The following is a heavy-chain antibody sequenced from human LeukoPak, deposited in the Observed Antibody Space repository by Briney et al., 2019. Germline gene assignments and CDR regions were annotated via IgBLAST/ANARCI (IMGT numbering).Heavy chain of an antibody. Sequence: HTGRSLRLSCAASGFTFSSYAMSWVRQAPGKGLEWVSAISGSGGSTYYADSVKGRFTISRDNSKNTLYLQMNSLRAEDTAVYYCAKAVRITVFSIPDWGQGTLVTVSP. CDR3: AKAVRITVFSIPD. D-gene: IGHD3-9*01. CDR1: GFTFSSYA. J-gene: IGHJ4*02. CDR2: ISGSGGST. V-gene: IGHV3-23*01.